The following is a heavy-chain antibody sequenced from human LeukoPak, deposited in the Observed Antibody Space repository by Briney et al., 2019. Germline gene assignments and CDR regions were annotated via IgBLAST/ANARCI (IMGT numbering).Heavy chain of an antibody. Sequence: KPSETLSLTCTVSGGSIGSGDYYWSWIRQHPGKGLEWIGYIYYSGSTYYNPSLKSRVTISGDTSKNQFSLKLSSVTAADTAVYYCARAYSSGWYPLHWGQGTLVTVSS. CDR1: GGSIGSGDYY. CDR2: IYYSGST. V-gene: IGHV4-31*03. CDR3: ARAYSSGWYPLH. D-gene: IGHD6-19*01. J-gene: IGHJ4*02.